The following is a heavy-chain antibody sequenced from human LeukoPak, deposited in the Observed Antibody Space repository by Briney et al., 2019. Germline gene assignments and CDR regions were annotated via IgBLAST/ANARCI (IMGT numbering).Heavy chain of an antibody. V-gene: IGHV4-61*02. Sequence: PSETLSLTCNVSGGSISSGRYYWSWIRQPAGKGLEWIGRIYTRGSTNYNPSLKSRVTMSVDTSKNQFSLKLSPVTAADTAVYYCATDGMVRGPDAWFDSWGQGTLVTVSS. CDR1: GGSISSGRYY. CDR2: IYTRGST. CDR3: ATDGMVRGPDAWFDS. J-gene: IGHJ5*01. D-gene: IGHD3-10*01.